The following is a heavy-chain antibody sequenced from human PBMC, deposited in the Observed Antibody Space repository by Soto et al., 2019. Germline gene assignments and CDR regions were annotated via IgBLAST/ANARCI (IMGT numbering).Heavy chain of an antibody. CDR3: ARDLGGPDY. D-gene: IGHD3-16*01. J-gene: IGHJ4*02. Sequence: PGGSLRPACAASGFTLNNYWMHWVREAPGKGLVWVSRINNDGSSTAYADPVKGRCTISRDNAKNTLYLQMNSLRAEDTAIYYCARDLGGPDYWGQGTLVTVSS. CDR1: GFTLNNYW. CDR2: INNDGSST. V-gene: IGHV3-74*01.